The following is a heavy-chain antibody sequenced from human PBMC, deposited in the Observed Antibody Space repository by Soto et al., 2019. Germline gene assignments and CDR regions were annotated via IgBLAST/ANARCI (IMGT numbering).Heavy chain of an antibody. V-gene: IGHV4-34*01. CDR3: ARAEMATIGYYFDY. CDR2: INHSGST. Sequence: QVQLQQWGAGLLKPSETLSLTCAVYGGSFSGYYWSWIRQPPGKGLEWIGEINHSGSTNYNPSLKSRVTISVDTSKNQSSLKLSSVTAADTAVYYCARAEMATIGYYFDYWGQGTLVTVSS. J-gene: IGHJ4*02. CDR1: GGSFSGYY. D-gene: IGHD5-12*01.